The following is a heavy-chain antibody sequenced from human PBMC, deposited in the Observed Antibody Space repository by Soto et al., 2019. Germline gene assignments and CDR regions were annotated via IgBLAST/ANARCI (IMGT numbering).Heavy chain of an antibody. Sequence: QVQLQESGPGLVKPSETLSLTCTVSGGSISSYYWSWIRQPPGKGLEWIGYIYYSGSTNYNPSLKSRVNISVDTSKNQSSLKLSSVTAADTAVYYCARALILTGYYIHDAFDIWGQGTMVTVSS. CDR3: ARALILTGYYIHDAFDI. J-gene: IGHJ3*02. D-gene: IGHD3-9*01. CDR1: GGSISSYY. V-gene: IGHV4-59*01. CDR2: IYYSGST.